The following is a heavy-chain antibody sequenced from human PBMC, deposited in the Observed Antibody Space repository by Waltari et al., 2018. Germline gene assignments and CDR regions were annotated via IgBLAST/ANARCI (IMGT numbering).Heavy chain of an antibody. D-gene: IGHD6-19*01. CDR3: ARDGSAIAVAGPYGMDV. J-gene: IGHJ6*02. Sequence: QVQLVQSGAEVKKPGASVKVSCKASGYTFTSYGISWVRQAPGQGLEWMGWISAYNGNTNYAQKLKGRVTMTTDTSTCTAYMEWRSLRSDDAAVYYCARDGSAIAVAGPYGMDVWGQGTTVTVSS. V-gene: IGHV1-18*01. CDR1: GYTFTSYG. CDR2: ISAYNGNT.